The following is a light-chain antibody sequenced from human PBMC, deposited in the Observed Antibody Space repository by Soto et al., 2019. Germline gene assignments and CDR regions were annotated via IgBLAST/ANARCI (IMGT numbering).Light chain of an antibody. V-gene: IGKV3-15*01. J-gene: IGKJ1*01. CDR3: QQYNNWPQT. Sequence: EIVMTQSPATLSVSPGERATLSCRASQTVLSNLAWYQQKPGQPPRLLISGASTRAAGIPARFSGSGSKTEFTLTITTLQSEDFAVYYCQQYNNWPQTFGQATKVDIK. CDR1: QTVLSN. CDR2: GAS.